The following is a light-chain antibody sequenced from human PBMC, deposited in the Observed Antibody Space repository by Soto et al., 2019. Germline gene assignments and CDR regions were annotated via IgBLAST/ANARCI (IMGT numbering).Light chain of an antibody. Sequence: DIQRTQSPSTLSASVRDRVTITCRASQSISSRLAWYQQKPGKAPKLLIYKASSLESGVPSRFSGSGSGTELTLTISSLQPDDFATYYCQQYNSYSRTFGQGTKVDIK. CDR1: QSISSR. CDR2: KAS. J-gene: IGKJ1*01. CDR3: QQYNSYSRT. V-gene: IGKV1-5*03.